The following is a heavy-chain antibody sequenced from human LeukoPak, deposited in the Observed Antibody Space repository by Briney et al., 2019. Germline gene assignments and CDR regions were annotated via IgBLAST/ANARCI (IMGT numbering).Heavy chain of an antibody. J-gene: IGHJ4*02. V-gene: IGHV3-23*01. CDR3: AKNYYDSSGLFDY. CDR2: ISGSGGST. CDR1: GFTFSSYA. D-gene: IGHD3-22*01. Sequence: GGSLRLSCAASGFTFSSYAMSWVRQAPGKGLEWVSAISGSGGSTYYADSVKGRFTISRDNSKNTLYLQMNSLRADDTAAYYCAKNYYDSSGLFDYWGQGTLVTVSS.